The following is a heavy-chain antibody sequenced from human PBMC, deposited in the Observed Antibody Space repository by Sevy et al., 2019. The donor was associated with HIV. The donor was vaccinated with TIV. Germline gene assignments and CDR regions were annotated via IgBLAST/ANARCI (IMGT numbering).Heavy chain of an antibody. V-gene: IGHV3-15*07. CDR2: IRSKTDGGTT. CDR3: TTVGDDFWSGYDY. J-gene: IGHJ4*02. D-gene: IGHD3-3*01. CDR1: GFSFSHAW. Sequence: GGSLRLSCAASGFSFSHAWLHWVRQAPGKGLEWVGRIRSKTDGGTTDYAAPVKGRFSISRDDSKDMLYQQMNSLKTEDTAVYYCTTVGDDFWSGYDYWGQGTLVTVSS.